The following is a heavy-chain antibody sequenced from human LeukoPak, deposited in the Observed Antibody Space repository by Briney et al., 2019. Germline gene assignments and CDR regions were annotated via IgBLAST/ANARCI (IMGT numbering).Heavy chain of an antibody. J-gene: IGHJ3*02. CDR1: AFTFSGYS. V-gene: IGHV3-30*04. CDR2: ISHDGSNK. CDR3: ARVGYDYNWYDAFDI. Sequence: PGRSLRLSCVVSAFTFSGYSMHWVRQAPGKGLEWVAFISHDGSNKYCADSLKGRFTISRDNSKNTLFLQMNSLRPEDTAVYYCARVGYDYNWYDAFDIWGQGTTVTVSS. D-gene: IGHD1-1*01.